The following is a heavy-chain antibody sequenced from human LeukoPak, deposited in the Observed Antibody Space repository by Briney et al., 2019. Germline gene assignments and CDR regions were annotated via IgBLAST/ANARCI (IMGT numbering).Heavy chain of an antibody. Sequence: GASVKVSCKASGYTFTGYYMHWVRQAPGQGLEWMGWINPNSGGTNYAQKFQGRVTMTRDTSISTAYMELSRLRSDDTAVYYCARASAGYSSSWYVGWGQGTLATVSS. D-gene: IGHD6-13*01. CDR1: GYTFTGYY. CDR3: ARASAGYSSSWYVG. V-gene: IGHV1-2*02. CDR2: INPNSGGT. J-gene: IGHJ4*02.